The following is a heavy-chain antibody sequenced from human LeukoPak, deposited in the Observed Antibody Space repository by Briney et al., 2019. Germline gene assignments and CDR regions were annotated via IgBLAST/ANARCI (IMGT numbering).Heavy chain of an antibody. D-gene: IGHD3-10*01. CDR3: ARDRVVRGVIIVGAFDI. CDR1: GFTFSSYA. CDR2: ISYDGSNK. Sequence: GGSLRLSCAASGFTFSSYAMHWVRQAPGKGLEWVAVISYDGSNKYYADSVKGRFTISRDNSKNTLYLQMNSLRAEDTAVYYCARDRVVRGVIIVGAFDIWGQGTMVTVSS. V-gene: IGHV3-30*04. J-gene: IGHJ3*02.